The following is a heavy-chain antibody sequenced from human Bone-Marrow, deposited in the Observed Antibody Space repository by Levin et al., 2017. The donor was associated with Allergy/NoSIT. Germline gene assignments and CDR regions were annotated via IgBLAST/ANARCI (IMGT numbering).Heavy chain of an antibody. V-gene: IGHV3-9*01. CDR1: GFTFDDYA. J-gene: IGHJ4*02. Sequence: GGSLRLSCAASGFTFDDYAMHWVRQAPGKGLEWVSGISWNSGSIGYADSVKGRFTISRDNAKNSLYLQMNSLRAEDTALYYCAKDRKADYVWGTYGSWGQGTLVTVSS. CDR2: ISWNSGSI. D-gene: IGHD3-16*01. CDR3: AKDRKADYVWGTYGS.